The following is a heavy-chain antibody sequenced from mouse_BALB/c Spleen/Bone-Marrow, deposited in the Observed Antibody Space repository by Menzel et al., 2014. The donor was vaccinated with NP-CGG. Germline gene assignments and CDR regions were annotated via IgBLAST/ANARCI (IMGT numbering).Heavy chain of an antibody. CDR3: ARGGISVDY. J-gene: IGHJ2*01. V-gene: IGHV1-80*01. CDR2: IYPGDGDT. Sequence: VQVVESGAELVRPGSSVKISCESSGYVFSTYWINWVKQRPGQGLEWIGQIYPGDGDTDYNGKFKDKATLTADKSSNTAYMQLSSLTSGDSAVYFCARGGISVDYWGQGTTLTVSS. CDR1: GYVFSTYW.